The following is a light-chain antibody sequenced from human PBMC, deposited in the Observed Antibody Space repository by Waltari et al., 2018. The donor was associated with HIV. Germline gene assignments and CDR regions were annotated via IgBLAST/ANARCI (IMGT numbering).Light chain of an antibody. CDR3: QQRRNWPPLT. CDR2: DAS. V-gene: IGKV3-11*01. Sequence: EIVLTQSQATLSLSPGERATLSCRASQRVSSYLAWYQQKPGQPPRLLIYDASNRATGIPARFSGSGSGTDFTLTISSLEPEDFAVYYCQQRRNWPPLTFGGGTKVEIK. J-gene: IGKJ4*01. CDR1: QRVSSY.